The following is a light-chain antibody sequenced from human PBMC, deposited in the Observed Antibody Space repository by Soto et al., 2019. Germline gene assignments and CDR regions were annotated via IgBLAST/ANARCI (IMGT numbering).Light chain of an antibody. V-gene: IGKV3-20*01. J-gene: IGKJ3*01. CDR1: QSVSRNY. CDR3: HHYGDSPIYT. Sequence: EIVLTQSPGTLSLSPGATATLSCRASQSVSRNYLAWFHQKPGQAPRLLIHGASSRAAGTPDRFSGSGSGTDFTLTISRLEPEDFAVYYCHHYGDSPIYTFGPGTRWIS. CDR2: GAS.